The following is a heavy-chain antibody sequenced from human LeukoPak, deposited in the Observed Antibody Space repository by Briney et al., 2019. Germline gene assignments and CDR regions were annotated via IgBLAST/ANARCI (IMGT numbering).Heavy chain of an antibody. V-gene: IGHV3-30*04. CDR2: ISYDGSNK. D-gene: IGHD1-14*01. CDR1: GVTFSSHA. Sequence: GGSLRLSCAASGVTFSSHAMHWVRQAPGKGLEWVAVISYDGSNKYYADSVKGRFTISRDNSKNTLYLQMNSLRAEDTAVYYCARGPGVRIDYWGQGTLVTVSS. J-gene: IGHJ4*02. CDR3: ARGPGVRIDY.